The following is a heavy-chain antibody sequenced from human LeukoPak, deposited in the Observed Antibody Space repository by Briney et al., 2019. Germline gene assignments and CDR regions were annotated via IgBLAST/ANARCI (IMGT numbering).Heavy chain of an antibody. V-gene: IGHV1-2*02. CDR1: GGTFSSYA. CDR2: INPNSGGT. J-gene: IGHJ6*03. D-gene: IGHD6-6*01. Sequence: ASVKVSCKASGGTFSSYAISWVRQAPGQGLEWMGWINPNSGGTNYAQKFQGRVTMTRDTSISTAYMELSRLRSDDTAVYYCARELYSSSSEGYYYYYMDVWGKGTTVTVSS. CDR3: ARELYSSSSEGYYYYYMDV.